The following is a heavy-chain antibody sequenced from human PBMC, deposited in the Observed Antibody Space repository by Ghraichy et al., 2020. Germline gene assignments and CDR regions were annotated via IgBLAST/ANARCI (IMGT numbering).Heavy chain of an antibody. V-gene: IGHV3-33*01. D-gene: IGHD1-1*01. CDR1: GFTFSSYG. J-gene: IGHJ3*02. Sequence: AGSLRLSCAASGFTFSSYGMHWVRQAPGKGLEWVAVIWYDGSNKYYADSVKGRFTISRDNSKNTLYLQMNSLRAEDTAVYYCAREEQKTGTTSFVGAFDIWGQGTMVTVSS. CDR2: IWYDGSNK. CDR3: AREEQKTGTTSFVGAFDI.